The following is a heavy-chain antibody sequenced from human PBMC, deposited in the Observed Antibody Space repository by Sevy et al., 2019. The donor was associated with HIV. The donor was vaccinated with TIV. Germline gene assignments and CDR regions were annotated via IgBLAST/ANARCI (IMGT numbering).Heavy chain of an antibody. CDR2: VNLDGSGK. CDR1: GFSFSSYW. CDR3: ARSVDY. V-gene: IGHV3-7*01. Sequence: GGSLRLSCAASGFSFSSYWMTWFRQAPGKELEWVANVNLDGSGKYYVDSVKGRFTISRDNARNSLSLQMNSLRAEDTAVYYYARSVDYWGQGTLVTVSS. J-gene: IGHJ4*02.